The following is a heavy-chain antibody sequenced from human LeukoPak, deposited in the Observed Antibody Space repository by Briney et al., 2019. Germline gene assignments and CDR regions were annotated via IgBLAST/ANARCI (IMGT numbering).Heavy chain of an antibody. V-gene: IGHV3-69-1*01. D-gene: IGHD3-10*01. CDR3: ARETMVDGDLDY. CDR1: GFTFSAYA. CDR2: ISSSSNI. J-gene: IGHJ4*02. Sequence: PGGSLRLSCTASGFTFSAYAMNWVRQAPGKGLQWIASISSSSNIFYADSLKGRFTISKDNAKSSLYLQLNSLRAEDTAVYYCARETMVDGDLDYWGQGTLVTVSS.